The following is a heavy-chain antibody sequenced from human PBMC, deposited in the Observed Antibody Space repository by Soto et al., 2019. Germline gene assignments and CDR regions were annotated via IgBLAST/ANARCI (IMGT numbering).Heavy chain of an antibody. CDR2: ISVYSGNT. Sequence: QVHFVQSGGEVKKSGASVKVSCTASGYSFSTYGITWVRQAPGQGLEWMGWISVYSGNTVYAQKFEARLTLTTDTSSNAACVELRSLRSDDTAGYYCARDGFDYCGQGALVTVSS. CDR1: GYSFSTYG. CDR3: ARDGFDY. V-gene: IGHV1-18*01. J-gene: IGHJ4*02.